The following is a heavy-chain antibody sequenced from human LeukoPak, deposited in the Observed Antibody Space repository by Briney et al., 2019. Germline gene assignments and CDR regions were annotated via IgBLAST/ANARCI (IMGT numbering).Heavy chain of an antibody. J-gene: IGHJ5*02. CDR2: IYDSGST. CDR1: GGSVSSGSYY. V-gene: IGHV4-61*01. D-gene: IGHD6-13*01. CDR3: ARGSSSWYPKFDP. Sequence: SETLSLTCTVSGGSVSSGSYYWSWIRQPPGKGLEWTGYIYDSGSTNYDPSLKSRVTISVDTSKNQFSLKLNSVTAADTAVYYCARGSSSWYPKFDPWGQGTLVTVSS.